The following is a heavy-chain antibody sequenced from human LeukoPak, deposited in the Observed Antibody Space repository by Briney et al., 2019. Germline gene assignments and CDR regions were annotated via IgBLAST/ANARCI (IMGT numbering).Heavy chain of an antibody. D-gene: IGHD6-19*01. V-gene: IGHV3-11*04. CDR3: ARAVSGWYLSQEYYYYMDV. J-gene: IGHJ6*03. CDR2: ISSSGSTI. Sequence: GGSLRLSCAASGFTFSDYYMSWIRQAPGKGLEWVSYISSSGSTIYYADSVKGRFTISRDNAKNSLYLQMNSLRAEDTAVYYCARAVSGWYLSQEYYYYMDVWGKGTTVTVSS. CDR1: GFTFSDYY.